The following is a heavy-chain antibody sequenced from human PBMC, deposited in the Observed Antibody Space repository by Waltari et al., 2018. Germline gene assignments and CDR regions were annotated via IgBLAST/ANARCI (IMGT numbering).Heavy chain of an antibody. CDR1: GYSITSGSYH. D-gene: IGHD6-25*01. CDR3: TRDAAGGIDF. CDR2: IYKYGNT. V-gene: IGHV4-61*02. Sequence: QVQLQESGPGLVKPSQTLSLICSVSGYSITSGSYHWSWIRQPAGEGLEFIGRIYKYGNTIYNPSLKGRVTISMDTSKNQFSLRLESVTATDTAVYYCTRDAAGGIDFWGQGTLVTVSS. J-gene: IGHJ4*02.